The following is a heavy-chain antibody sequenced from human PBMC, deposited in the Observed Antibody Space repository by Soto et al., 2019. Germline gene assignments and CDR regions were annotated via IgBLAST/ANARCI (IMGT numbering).Heavy chain of an antibody. D-gene: IGHD5-12*01. CDR3: AAEARDGYNHADY. J-gene: IGHJ4*02. CDR2: IVVASGYT. CDR1: GFTFITST. V-gene: IGHV1-58*01. Sequence: SVKVSCKASGFTFITSTVQWVRQARGQRLEWIGRIVVASGYTNFAQKFQERVSITRDMSTSTAYMELSSLRSEDTAVYYCAAEARDGYNHADYWGQGTLVTVSS.